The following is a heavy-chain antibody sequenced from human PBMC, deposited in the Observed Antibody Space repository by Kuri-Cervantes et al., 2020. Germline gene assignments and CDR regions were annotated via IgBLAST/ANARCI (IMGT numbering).Heavy chain of an antibody. CDR1: GFTFSSYW. Sequence: GESLKISCAAPGFTFSSYWMSWVRQAPGKGLEWVANIKQDGSEKYYVDSVKGRFTISRDNAKNTLYLQMNSLRAEDTAVYYCARGGTEWLLGDLFDYWGQGTLVTVSS. CDR3: ARGGTEWLLGDLFDY. V-gene: IGHV3-7*02. CDR2: IKQDGSEK. D-gene: IGHD3-3*01. J-gene: IGHJ4*02.